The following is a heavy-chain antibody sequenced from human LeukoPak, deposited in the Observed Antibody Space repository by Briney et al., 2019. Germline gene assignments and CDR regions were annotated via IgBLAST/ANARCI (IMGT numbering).Heavy chain of an antibody. V-gene: IGHV3-43*01. CDR3: AKDATSVVVAATNWDYYYYGMDV. J-gene: IGHJ6*02. CDR2: ISWDGGST. Sequence: GGSLRLSCAASGFTFSSYTMPWVRQAPGKGLEWVSLISWDGGSTYYADSVKGRFTISRDNSKNSLYLQMNSLRTEDTALYYCAKDATSVVVAATNWDYYYYGMDVWGQGTTVTVSS. D-gene: IGHD2-15*01. CDR1: GFTFSSYT.